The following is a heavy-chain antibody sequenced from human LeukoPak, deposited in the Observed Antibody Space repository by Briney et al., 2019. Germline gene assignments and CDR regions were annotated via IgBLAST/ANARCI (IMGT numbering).Heavy chain of an antibody. D-gene: IGHD3-9*01. J-gene: IGHJ4*02. Sequence: PSETLSLTCLVSGDSIGSDYYWGRIRQSPGKGLEWIGSIHHSGNTYYNPSLKRRVTLSVDTSKNPFSLMLNSVTAADGAVYYCARGGITIFYTLFYWGQGTLVTVSS. CDR2: IHHSGNT. V-gene: IGHV4-38-2*02. CDR3: ARGGITIFYTLFY. CDR1: GDSIGSDYY.